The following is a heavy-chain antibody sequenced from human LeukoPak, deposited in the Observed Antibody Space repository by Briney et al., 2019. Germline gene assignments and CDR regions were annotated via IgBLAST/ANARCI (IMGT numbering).Heavy chain of an antibody. D-gene: IGHD3-22*01. Sequence: SETLSLTCAVYGGSFSGYYWSWIRQPAGKGLEWIGYISYSGSANYNPSLKSRVTISLDTSKKQISLKLSSVTAADTAVYYCARVGPYDSSGYYDRFFDYWGQGTLVTVSS. J-gene: IGHJ4*02. CDR2: ISYSGSA. V-gene: IGHV4-59*01. CDR1: GGSFSGYY. CDR3: ARVGPYDSSGYYDRFFDY.